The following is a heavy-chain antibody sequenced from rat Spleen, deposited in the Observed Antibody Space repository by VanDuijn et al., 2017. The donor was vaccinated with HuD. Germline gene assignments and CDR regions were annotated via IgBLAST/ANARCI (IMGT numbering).Heavy chain of an antibody. J-gene: IGHJ3*01. D-gene: IGHD1-1*01. CDR2: VSPSGDSS. CDR1: GFTFSDYY. V-gene: IGHV5-25*01. CDR3: ASRRGPWFAY. Sequence: EVQLVESGGGLVQPGRSLTLSCAASGFTFSDYYMTWVRQAPTKGLEWVASVSPSGDSSYYRNSVKGRFTISRDNAKSTLYLQMDSLRSEDTATYYCASRRGPWFAYWGQGTLVTVSS.